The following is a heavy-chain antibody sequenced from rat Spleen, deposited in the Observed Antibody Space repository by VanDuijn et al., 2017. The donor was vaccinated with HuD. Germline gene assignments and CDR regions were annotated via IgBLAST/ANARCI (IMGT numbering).Heavy chain of an antibody. CDR1: GFTFSDFY. CDR2: IKYEDFTP. Sequence: EVQLVESGGDLVQPGRSVRLSCAASGFTFSDFYMAWVRQAPKKGLEWVASIKYEDFTPYYRDSVMGRFTISRDDGESTLYLQMNSLRSEDTATYYCTRGNSLDYWGQGVMVTVSS. D-gene: IGHD1-10*01. J-gene: IGHJ2*01. V-gene: IGHV5-22*01. CDR3: TRGNSLDY.